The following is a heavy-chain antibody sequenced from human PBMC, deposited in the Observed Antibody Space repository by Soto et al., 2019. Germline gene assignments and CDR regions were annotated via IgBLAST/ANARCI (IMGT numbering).Heavy chain of an antibody. Sequence: PSETLSLTCTVSGGSISSGDYYWSWIRQPPGKGLEWIGYIYYSGSTYYNPSLKSRVTISVDTSKNQFSLKLSSVTAADTAVYYCARVKAQGTYYYYGMDVWGQGTTVNAPQ. CDR2: IYYSGST. J-gene: IGHJ6*01. CDR3: ARVKAQGTYYYYGMDV. CDR1: GGSISSGDYY. V-gene: IGHV4-30-4*01. D-gene: IGHD1-1*01.